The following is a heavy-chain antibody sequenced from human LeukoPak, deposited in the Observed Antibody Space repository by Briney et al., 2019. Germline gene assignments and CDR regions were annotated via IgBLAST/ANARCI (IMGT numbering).Heavy chain of an antibody. Sequence: GGSLRLSCTVSGFTVSSNSMSWVRQAPGKGLEWVSGITGSGGSTYYADSVKGRFTISRDNSKNTVYLQMNSLRAEDTAVYYCARDLSLIALTDWGQGTLVTVSS. CDR3: ARDLSLIALTD. CDR1: GFTVSSNS. J-gene: IGHJ4*02. V-gene: IGHV3-53*01. D-gene: IGHD3-22*01. CDR2: TGSGGST.